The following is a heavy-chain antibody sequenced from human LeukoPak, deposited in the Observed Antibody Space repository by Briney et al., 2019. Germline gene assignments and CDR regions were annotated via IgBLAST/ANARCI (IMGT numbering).Heavy chain of an antibody. V-gene: IGHV1-46*01. CDR1: GYTFTSYY. Sequence: GASVKVSCKASGYTFTSYYMHWVRQAPGQGLEWMGIINPSGCSTSYTQKFQGRVTMTRDTSTTTVYMELSSLRSQDTAVYYCARHKEVGDYYYFDYWGQGTLVTVSS. CDR2: INPSGCST. J-gene: IGHJ4*02. CDR3: ARHKEVGDYYYFDY. D-gene: IGHD2/OR15-2a*01.